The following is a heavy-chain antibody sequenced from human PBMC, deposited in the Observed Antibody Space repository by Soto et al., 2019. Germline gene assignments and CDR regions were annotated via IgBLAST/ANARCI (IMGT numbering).Heavy chain of an antibody. CDR2: ISGSGGST. J-gene: IGHJ4*02. CDR1: GFTFSSYA. CDR3: AKDRDYYDSSGPFDY. V-gene: IGHV3-23*01. D-gene: IGHD3-22*01. Sequence: GGSLRLSCVASGFTFSSYAMSWVRQAPGKGLEWVSAISGSGGSTYYADSVKGRFTISRDNSKNTLYLQMNSLRAEDTAVYYCAKDRDYYDSSGPFDYWGQGTLVTVSS.